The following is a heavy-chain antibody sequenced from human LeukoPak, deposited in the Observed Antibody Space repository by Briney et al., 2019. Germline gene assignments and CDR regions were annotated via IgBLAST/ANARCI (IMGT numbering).Heavy chain of an antibody. J-gene: IGHJ6*02. CDR1: GYTFTSYG. Sequence: ASVKVSCKVSGYTFTSYGISWVRQAPGQGLEWMGWISAYNGNTNYAQKLQGRVTMTTDTSTSTAYMELRSLRSDDTAVYYCARDGVTTRFAPLNYYGMDVWGQGTTVTVSS. V-gene: IGHV1-18*01. D-gene: IGHD4-17*01. CDR3: ARDGVTTRFAPLNYYGMDV. CDR2: ISAYNGNT.